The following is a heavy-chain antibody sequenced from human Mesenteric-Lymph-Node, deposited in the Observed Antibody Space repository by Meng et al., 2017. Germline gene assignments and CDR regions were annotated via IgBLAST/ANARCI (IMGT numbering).Heavy chain of an antibody. V-gene: IGHV3-74*03. J-gene: IGHJ4*02. CDR1: GFTFNNYW. D-gene: IGHD6-6*01. CDR3: VRGSPHDS. CDR2: INPDGSAT. Sequence: GESPKISCAASGFTFNNYWMYWVRQGPGKGLVCVSRINPDGSATTYADSVKGRFTISRDNAKNTLDLQVNSLRVEDTAVYYCVRGSPHDSWGQGTLVTVSS.